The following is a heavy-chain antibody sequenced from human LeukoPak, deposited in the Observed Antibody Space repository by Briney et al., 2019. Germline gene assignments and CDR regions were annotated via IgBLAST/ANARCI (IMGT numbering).Heavy chain of an antibody. CDR1: GFTFDDYA. CDR2: ISWNSGSI. J-gene: IGHJ4*02. V-gene: IGHV3-9*03. Sequence: GGSLRLSCADSGFTFDDYAMHWVRQAPGKGLEGVSGISWNSGSIGYADSVKGRFTISRDNAKNSLYLQMNSLRAEDMALYYCAKGSSGWYKVPFDYWGQGTLVTVSS. CDR3: AKGSSGWYKVPFDY. D-gene: IGHD6-19*01.